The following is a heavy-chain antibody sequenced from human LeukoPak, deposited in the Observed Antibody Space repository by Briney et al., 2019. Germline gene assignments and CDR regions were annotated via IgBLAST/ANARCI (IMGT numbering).Heavy chain of an antibody. Sequence: GGSLRLSCAASGFTFSNAWMSWVHQAPGKGLEWVGRIKSKTDGGTTDYAAPVKGRFTISRDDSKNTLYLQMNSLKTEDTAVYYCTTAFLVVPAAIGIDYWGQGTLVTVSS. CDR3: TTAFLVVPAAIGIDY. CDR1: GFTFSNAW. V-gene: IGHV3-15*01. D-gene: IGHD2-2*01. J-gene: IGHJ4*02. CDR2: IKSKTDGGTT.